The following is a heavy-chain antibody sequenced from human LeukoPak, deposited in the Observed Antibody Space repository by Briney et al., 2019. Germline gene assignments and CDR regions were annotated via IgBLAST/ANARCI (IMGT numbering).Heavy chain of an antibody. V-gene: IGHV3-48*02. CDR1: GFSFSTYS. CDR2: ITGGGSTI. D-gene: IGHD5-12*01. J-gene: IGHJ4*02. CDR3: ARRGYFDF. Sequence: GGSLRLSCAASGFSFSTYSMNWVHQAPGKGLEWVSYITGGGSTIYYADSVKGRFTVSRDNAQNSLFLQMDSLRDEDTAVYYCARRGYFDFWGQGTLVTVSS.